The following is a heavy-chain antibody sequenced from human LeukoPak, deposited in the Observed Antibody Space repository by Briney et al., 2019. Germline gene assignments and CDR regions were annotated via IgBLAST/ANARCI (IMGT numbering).Heavy chain of an antibody. CDR2: INHSGST. CDR1: GGSFSGYY. J-gene: IGHJ6*02. CDR3: ARGLNTPKTPYYYYYGMDV. V-gene: IGHV4-34*01. Sequence: PSETLSLTCAVYGGSFSGYYWSWIRQPPGKGLEWIGEINHSGSTNYNPSLKSRVTISVDTSKNQFSLKLSSVTAADTAVYYCARGLNTPKTPYYYYYGMDVWGQGTTVTVSS.